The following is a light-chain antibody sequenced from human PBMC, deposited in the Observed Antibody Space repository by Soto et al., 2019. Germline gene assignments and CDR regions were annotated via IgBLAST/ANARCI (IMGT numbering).Light chain of an antibody. V-gene: IGKV1-5*03. J-gene: IGKJ1*01. CDR2: KAS. CDR1: QSISSL. CDR3: QHYNTYPWT. Sequence: QLTQSPSILSASVGARITIPCRASQSISSLLAWYQQKPGKAPNLLIHKASHLESGVPSRFSGSGSGTEFTLTISSLQPGDFATYYCQHYNTYPWTFGQGTKVDIK.